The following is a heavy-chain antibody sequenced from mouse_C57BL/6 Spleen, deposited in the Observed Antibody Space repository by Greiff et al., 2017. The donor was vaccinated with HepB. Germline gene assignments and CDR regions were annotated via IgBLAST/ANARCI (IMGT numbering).Heavy chain of an antibody. CDR2: ISDGGSYT. CDR1: GFTFSSYA. Sequence: EVMLVESGGGLVKPGGSLKLSCAASGFTFSSYAMSWVRQTPEKRLEWVATISDGGSYTYYPDNVKGRCTISRDNAKNNLYLQMSHLKSEDTAMYYCARDQAGSWYFDVWGTGTTVTVSS. V-gene: IGHV5-4*01. D-gene: IGHD3-2*02. J-gene: IGHJ1*03. CDR3: ARDQAGSWYFDV.